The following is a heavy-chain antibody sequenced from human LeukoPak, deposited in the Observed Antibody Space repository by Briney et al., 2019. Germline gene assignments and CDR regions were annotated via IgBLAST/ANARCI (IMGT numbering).Heavy chain of an antibody. V-gene: IGHV1-58*02. Sequence: GASVKVSCKASGFTFTSSAMQWVRQARGQRLEWIGWIVVGSGNTNYAQKFQERVTITRDMSTSTAYMELSSLRSEDTAVYYCADNSMTTVTYYFDYWGQGTLVTVSS. CDR3: ADNSMTTVTYYFDY. J-gene: IGHJ4*02. D-gene: IGHD4-11*01. CDR1: GFTFTSSA. CDR2: IVVGSGNT.